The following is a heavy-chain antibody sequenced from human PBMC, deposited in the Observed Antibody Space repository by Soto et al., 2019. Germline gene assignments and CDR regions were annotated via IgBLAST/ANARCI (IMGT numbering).Heavy chain of an antibody. D-gene: IGHD2-8*02. Sequence: GGSLRLSCAASGFTFSSYSIHWVRQAPCKGLEWVAVISYDGSNKYYAASVKGRFTISRDNSKNTLYLQMNSLRAEDTAVYYWARDESKRLVGYYGMDGWGQGTTVAVCS. CDR3: ARDESKRLVGYYGMDG. CDR1: GFTFSSYS. CDR2: ISYDGSNK. V-gene: IGHV3-30-3*01. J-gene: IGHJ6*02.